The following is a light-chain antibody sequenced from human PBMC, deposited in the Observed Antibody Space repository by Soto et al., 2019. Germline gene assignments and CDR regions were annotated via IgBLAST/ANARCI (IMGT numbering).Light chain of an antibody. V-gene: IGKV3-15*01. CDR2: RAS. Sequence: IVMTQSPATLSVSPGERATLSCRASQNIYSNIAWYQQRPGQAPRLLIYRASTRATGVPARFSGSGSGTEFTLTIRSLQSEDFAVYYCQQYNNWPSWTCGQGNKGDIK. CDR3: QQYNNWPSWT. J-gene: IGKJ1*01. CDR1: QNIYSN.